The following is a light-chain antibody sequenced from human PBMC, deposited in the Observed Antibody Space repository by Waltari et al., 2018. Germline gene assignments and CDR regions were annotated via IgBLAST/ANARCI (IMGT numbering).Light chain of an antibody. J-gene: IGLJ2*01. CDR3: QAWDSSTGV. CDR1: KLGEKF. Sequence: SYELIQPPSVSVSPGQTASITCSGDKLGEKFVCWYLQKPGQSPVLVIYQESKRPSGIPERFSGSNSGNTATLTISGTQAMDEADYYCQAWDSSTGVFGGGTKLTVL. V-gene: IGLV3-1*01. CDR2: QES.